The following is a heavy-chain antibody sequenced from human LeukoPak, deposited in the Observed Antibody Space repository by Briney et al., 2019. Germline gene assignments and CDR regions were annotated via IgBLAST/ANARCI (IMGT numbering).Heavy chain of an antibody. CDR3: ARGRRPDYYDSSGYYWFDP. CDR2: INHSGST. D-gene: IGHD3-22*01. CDR1: GGSFSGYY. Sequence: PSETLSLTCAVYGGSFSGYYWSWIRQPPGKGLEWIGEINHSGSTNYNPSLKSRVTISVDTSKNQFSLKLSSVTAADTAVYYCARGRRPDYYDSSGYYWFDPWGQGTLVTASS. V-gene: IGHV4-34*01. J-gene: IGHJ5*02.